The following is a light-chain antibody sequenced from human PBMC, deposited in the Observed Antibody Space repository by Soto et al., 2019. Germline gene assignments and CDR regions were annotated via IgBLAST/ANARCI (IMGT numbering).Light chain of an antibody. J-gene: IGLJ1*01. V-gene: IGLV1-44*01. CDR1: SSNIGSNT. CDR3: SSYTSSSTYV. Sequence: QSVLTQPPSASGTPGQRVTISCSGSSSNIGSNTVNWYQQLPGTAPKFLIYKNNQRPSGVPDRFSGSKSGNTASLTISGLQAEDEADYYCSSYTSSSTYVFGTGTKLTVL. CDR2: KNN.